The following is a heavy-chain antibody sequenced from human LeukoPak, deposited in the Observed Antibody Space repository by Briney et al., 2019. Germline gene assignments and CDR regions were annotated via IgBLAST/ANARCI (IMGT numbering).Heavy chain of an antibody. CDR3: ARGRYCTATTCDAGGDAFDV. J-gene: IGHJ3*01. CDR2: IYPRGST. Sequence: PSETLSLTCTVSGGSISSYYWSWIRQPAGKGLEWIGRIYPRGSTTYNSSLKGRVTMSADTSKNHFSLKLSSLTAADTAVYYCARGRYCTATTCDAGGDAFDVWGQGTMVTVSS. D-gene: IGHD2-2*01. V-gene: IGHV4-4*07. CDR1: GGSISSYY.